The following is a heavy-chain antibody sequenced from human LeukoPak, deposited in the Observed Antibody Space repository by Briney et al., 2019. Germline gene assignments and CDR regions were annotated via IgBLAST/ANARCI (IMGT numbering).Heavy chain of an antibody. CDR2: ITSSSYI. CDR1: GFTFSTYS. D-gene: IGHD3-22*01. V-gene: IGHV3-21*01. J-gene: IGHJ4*02. CDR3: ARGGHAYYDSSGYRYYFDY. Sequence: GGSLRLSCAASGFTFSTYSMNWVRQAPGKGLEWVSSITSSSYIYYADSVKGRFTFSRDNAKNSLYLQMNSLRAEDTAVYYCARGGHAYYDSSGYRYYFDYWGQGTLVTVSS.